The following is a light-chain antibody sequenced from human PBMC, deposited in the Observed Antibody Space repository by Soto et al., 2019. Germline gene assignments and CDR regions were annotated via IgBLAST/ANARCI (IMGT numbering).Light chain of an antibody. V-gene: IGKV3-20*01. CDR3: QQYGSSPLT. J-gene: IGKJ4*01. CDR2: GAS. Sequence: EIVLTQSPGTLSLSPGERATLSCRASQSVSSSYLAWYQQKPGQAPRLLIYGASSRATGIPDRLSGSGSGTDFTLTISRLETEDFAVYYWQQYGSSPLTFGGGTKVEIK. CDR1: QSVSSSY.